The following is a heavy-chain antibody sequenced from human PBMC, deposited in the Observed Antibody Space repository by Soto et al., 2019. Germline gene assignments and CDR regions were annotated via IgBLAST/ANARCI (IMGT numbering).Heavy chain of an antibody. Sequence: SETLSLTCTVSGGSISSHYWSWIRQPPGKGLEWIGYIFYNGNIKYNPSLKGRVSISLDTSKQQFSAKLTSVTPSDTAVYYCARHEGDQDVPHSTVGVDLWGRGTLVTISS. J-gene: IGHJ2*01. CDR2: IFYNGNI. D-gene: IGHD3-16*01. CDR1: GGSISSHY. V-gene: IGHV4-59*08. CDR3: ARHEGDQDVPHSTVGVDL.